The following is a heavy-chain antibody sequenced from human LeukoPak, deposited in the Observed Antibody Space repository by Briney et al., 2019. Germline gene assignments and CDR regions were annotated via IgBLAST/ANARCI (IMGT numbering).Heavy chain of an antibody. CDR2: INPNSGGT. CDR1: GYTFTGYY. V-gene: IGHV1-2*02. J-gene: IGHJ4*02. D-gene: IGHD2-2*01. CDR3: ARTRIVVVPAAAPLFDY. Sequence: ASVKVSCKASGYTFTGYYMHWVRQAPGHGLEWMGWINPNSGGTNYAQKFQGRVTMTRDTSISTAYMELSRLRSDDTAVYYCARTRIVVVPAAAPLFDYWGQGTLVTVSS.